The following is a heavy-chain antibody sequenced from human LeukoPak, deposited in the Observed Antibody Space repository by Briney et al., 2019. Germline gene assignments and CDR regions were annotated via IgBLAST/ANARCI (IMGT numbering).Heavy chain of an antibody. CDR3: ARRWVYDKRAFDA. D-gene: IGHD3-16*01. V-gene: IGHV4-59*08. Sequence: PSETLSLTCTVSGGSISGTYYWSWIRQPPGKGLEWIGYIYYTGTTDSTPSLKSRVTISLDTSKNQFSLNLSSVTAADTAVYYCARRWVYDKRAFDAWGQGTMLTVSS. CDR1: GGSISGTYY. CDR2: IYYTGTT. J-gene: IGHJ3*01.